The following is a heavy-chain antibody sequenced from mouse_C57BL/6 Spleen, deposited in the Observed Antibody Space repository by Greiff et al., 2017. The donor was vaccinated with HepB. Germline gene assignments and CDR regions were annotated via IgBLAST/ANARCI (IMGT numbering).Heavy chain of an antibody. J-gene: IGHJ3*01. CDR1: GYTFTSYW. V-gene: IGHV1-69*01. Sequence: QVQLQQSGAELVMPGASVKLSCKASGYTFTSYWMHWVKQRPGQGLEWIGEIDPSDSYTNYNQKFKGKSTLTVDTSSSTAYMQLSSLTSEDSAVYYCARRGNYPAFAYWGQGTLVTVSA. CDR3: ARRGNYPAFAY. CDR2: IDPSDSYT. D-gene: IGHD2-1*01.